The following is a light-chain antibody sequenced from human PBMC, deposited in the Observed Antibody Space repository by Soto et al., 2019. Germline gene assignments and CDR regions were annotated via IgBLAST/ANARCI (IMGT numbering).Light chain of an antibody. CDR2: AAS. J-gene: IGKJ1*01. V-gene: IGKV1-8*01. Sequence: AIRMTQSPSSFSASTGDRVTITCRASQDISTYLAWYQQKAGKAPKLLIYAASTLQTGVPSRFSGSASGTDFTPTISYLQSEDFATYYCRQYYSYPRTFGQGTKVEIK. CDR3: RQYYSYPRT. CDR1: QDISTY.